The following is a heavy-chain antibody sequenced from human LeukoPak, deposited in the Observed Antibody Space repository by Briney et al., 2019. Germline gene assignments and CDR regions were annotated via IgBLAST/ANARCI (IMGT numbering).Heavy chain of an antibody. V-gene: IGHV4-61*05. Sequence: SETLSLTCTVSGDSISSSNYYWGWIRQPPGKGLEWIGYIDYSGSTNYNPSLKSRVTISVDTSKNQFSLRLSSVTAADTAVYYCARTWDYWGQGTLVTVSS. CDR1: GDSISSSNYY. CDR2: IDYSGST. CDR3: ARTWDY. J-gene: IGHJ4*02.